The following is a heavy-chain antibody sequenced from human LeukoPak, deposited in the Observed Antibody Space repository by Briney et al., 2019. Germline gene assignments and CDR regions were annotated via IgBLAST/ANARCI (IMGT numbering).Heavy chain of an antibody. J-gene: IGHJ4*02. CDR2: INHSGST. CDR3: ARVTGYMIEDYFDY. V-gene: IGHV4-34*01. CDR1: GGSFSSYY. Sequence: PSETLSLTCAVYGGSFSSYYWSWIRQPPGKGLEWIGEINHSGSTNYNPSLKSRVTISVETSKNQFSLKLGSVTAADTAVYYCARVTGYMIEDYFDYWGQGTLVAVSS. D-gene: IGHD3-22*01.